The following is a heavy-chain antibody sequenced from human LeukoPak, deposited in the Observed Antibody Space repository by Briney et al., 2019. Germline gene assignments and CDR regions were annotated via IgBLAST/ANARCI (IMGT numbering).Heavy chain of an antibody. Sequence: GGSLRLSCAASGFTFAHAWMNWVRQPPGKGLEWVGRIKSKTDGGTTDYAAPVKGRFTISRDDSKNTLYLQMNSLTTEDTAVFYCSTDRYYYDSSPRYWGQGTLVTVSS. CDR3: STDRYYYDSSPRY. D-gene: IGHD3-22*01. J-gene: IGHJ4*02. CDR2: IKSKTDGGTT. V-gene: IGHV3-15*07. CDR1: GFTFAHAW.